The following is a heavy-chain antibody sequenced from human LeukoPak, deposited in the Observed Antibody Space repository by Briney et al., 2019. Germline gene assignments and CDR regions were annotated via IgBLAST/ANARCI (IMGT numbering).Heavy chain of an antibody. J-gene: IGHJ4*02. CDR2: IYYSGST. D-gene: IGHD1-26*01. CDR1: GASISSSTDY. CDR3: ARSLDEVGAHTPPDY. Sequence: SETLSLTCTVSGASISSSTDYWGWIRQPPGKGLEWIANIYYSGSTYYNPSLKSRVTISVDTSKNQFSLKLSSVTAADTAVYYCARSLDEVGAHTPPDYWGQGTLVTVSS. V-gene: IGHV4-39*01.